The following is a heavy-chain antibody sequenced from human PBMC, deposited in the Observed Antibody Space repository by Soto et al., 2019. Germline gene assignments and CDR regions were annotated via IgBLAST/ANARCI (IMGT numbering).Heavy chain of an antibody. D-gene: IGHD2-8*01. J-gene: IGHJ6*02. Sequence: QEQLVESGGGVVQPGRSLRLSCAASGFSFRNYGIHWVRQAPGKGLDWVAVIWYDGSKRYYVDSVRGRFTISRDNSENTGHPQMVRLRAEDTDEYYCARGWGRGVHRWCLEVWGQGTTVVVS. CDR2: IWYDGSKR. CDR1: GFSFRNYG. CDR3: ARGWGRGVHRWCLEV. V-gene: IGHV3-33*01.